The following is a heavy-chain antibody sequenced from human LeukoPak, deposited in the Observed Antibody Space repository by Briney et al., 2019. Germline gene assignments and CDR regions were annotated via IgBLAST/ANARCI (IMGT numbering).Heavy chain of an antibody. V-gene: IGHV4-38-2*02. D-gene: IGHD1-26*01. CDR2: IYYSGNT. CDR1: GYSISSGYY. CDR3: ARARVGASPQYYFDY. Sequence: SETLSLTCTVSGYSISSGYYWGWIRQPPGKGLEWIANIYYSGNTYYNPSLKSRVTMSVDTSKNQFSLKLSSVTAADTAVYYCARARVGASPQYYFDYWGQGTLVTVSS. J-gene: IGHJ4*02.